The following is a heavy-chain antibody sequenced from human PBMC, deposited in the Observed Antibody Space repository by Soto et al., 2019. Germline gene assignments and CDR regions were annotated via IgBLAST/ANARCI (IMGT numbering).Heavy chain of an antibody. J-gene: IGHJ4*02. D-gene: IGHD3-22*01. CDR2: ISSSSSTI. Sequence: GGSLRLSCAASGFTFSSYSMNWVRQAPGKGLEWVSYISSSSSTIYYADSVKGRFTISRDNAKNSLYLQMNSLRDEDTAVYYCARTTHDSSGYYLDYWGQGTLVTVSS. CDR1: GFTFSSYS. V-gene: IGHV3-48*02. CDR3: ARTTHDSSGYYLDY.